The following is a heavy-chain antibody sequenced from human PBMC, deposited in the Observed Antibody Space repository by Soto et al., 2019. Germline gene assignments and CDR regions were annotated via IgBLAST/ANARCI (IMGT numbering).Heavy chain of an antibody. CDR2: INPSGGST. Sequence: QVQLVQSGAEVKKPGASVKVSCKASGYTFTSYYMHWVRQAPGQGLEWMGIINPSGGSTSYAQKFQGRVTMTRDTSTSTVYMELSSLRSEATAVYYCARELSRYGMDVWGQGTTVTVSS. D-gene: IGHD2-2*01. CDR3: ARELSRYGMDV. J-gene: IGHJ6*02. CDR1: GYTFTSYY. V-gene: IGHV1-46*01.